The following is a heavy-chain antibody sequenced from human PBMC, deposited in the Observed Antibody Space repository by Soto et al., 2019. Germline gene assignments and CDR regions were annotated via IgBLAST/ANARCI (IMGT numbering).Heavy chain of an antibody. Sequence: GSVKVSCKASGYTFTKYAIHWVLQAPGQGLEWMGWINAGSGNTKYSQNFQGRVTTTRDTSASTAYMELSSLRSEDTAVYYCARGEGYCSGGICYRWFDPWGQGSLVTVSS. D-gene: IGHD2-15*01. V-gene: IGHV1-3*01. CDR1: GYTFTKYA. CDR3: ARGEGYCSGGICYRWFDP. CDR2: INAGSGNT. J-gene: IGHJ5*02.